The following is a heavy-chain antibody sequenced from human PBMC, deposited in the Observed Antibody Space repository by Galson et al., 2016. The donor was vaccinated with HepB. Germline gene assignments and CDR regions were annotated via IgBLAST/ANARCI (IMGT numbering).Heavy chain of an antibody. V-gene: IGHV3-23*01. CDR1: GFTFDSYA. CDR2: VLASGLST. Sequence: SLRLSCAASGFTFDSYAMNWVRQAPGKGLEWVSAVLASGLSTYYAASVRGRFTISRDNSKNTLSLQMDSLRAEDTAVYYCAKGSSGYYYVSYHWGQGTLVTVSS. CDR3: AKGSSGYYYVSYH. J-gene: IGHJ5*02. D-gene: IGHD3-22*01.